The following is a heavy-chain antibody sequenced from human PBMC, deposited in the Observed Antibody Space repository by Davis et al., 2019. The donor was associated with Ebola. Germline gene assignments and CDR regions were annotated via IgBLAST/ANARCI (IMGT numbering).Heavy chain of an antibody. CDR1: GFTFSSYG. V-gene: IGHV3-30*03. Sequence: GESLKISCAASGFTFSSYGMHWVRQAPGKGLEWVAVISYDGSNKYYADSVKGRFTISRDNSKNTLYLQMNSLRAEDTAVYYCARELTDYMDVWGKGTTVTVSS. J-gene: IGHJ6*03. D-gene: IGHD4/OR15-4a*01. CDR2: ISYDGSNK. CDR3: ARELTDYMDV.